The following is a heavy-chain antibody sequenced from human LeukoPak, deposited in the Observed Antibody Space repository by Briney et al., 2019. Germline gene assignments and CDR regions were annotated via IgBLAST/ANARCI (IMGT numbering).Heavy chain of an antibody. Sequence: GGSLRLSCAASGFIFSSYNMNWVRQAPGKGLEWVSSISSRSRDVYYADSVKGRFTISRDNTKSSLFLQMDSLRAEDTAVYYCASTIVTTVYPPGWYFDLWGRGTLVTVSS. J-gene: IGHJ2*01. CDR3: ASTIVTTVYPPGWYFDL. D-gene: IGHD4-17*01. V-gene: IGHV3-21*06. CDR2: ISSRSRDV. CDR1: GFIFSSYN.